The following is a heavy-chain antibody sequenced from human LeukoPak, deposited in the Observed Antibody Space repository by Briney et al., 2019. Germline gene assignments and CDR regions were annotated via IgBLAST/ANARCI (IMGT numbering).Heavy chain of an antibody. Sequence: GGSLRLSCAASGFTFSTFGMHWVRQAPGKGLEWVALISYDGGNKYYADSVKGRFTISRDNSKNTLYLQMNSLRAEDTAVYYCARAIHYYYYMDVWGKGTTVTVSS. CDR2: ISYDGGNK. V-gene: IGHV3-30*03. CDR3: ARAIHYYYYMDV. CDR1: GFTFSTFG. D-gene: IGHD2-2*02. J-gene: IGHJ6*03.